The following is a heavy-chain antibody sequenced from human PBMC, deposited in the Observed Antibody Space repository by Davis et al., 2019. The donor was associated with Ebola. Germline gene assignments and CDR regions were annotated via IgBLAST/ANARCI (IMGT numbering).Heavy chain of an antibody. D-gene: IGHD1-20*01. CDR3: TSGITGTRGDY. CDR2: IRSKANSYAT. CDR1: GFTFSGSA. J-gene: IGHJ4*02. V-gene: IGHV3-73*01. Sequence: GESLKISCAASGFTFSGSAMHWVRQASGKGLEWVGRIRSKANSYATAYAASAKGRFTISRDDSKNTAYLQMNSLKTEDTAVYYCTSGITGTRGDYWGQGTLVTVSS.